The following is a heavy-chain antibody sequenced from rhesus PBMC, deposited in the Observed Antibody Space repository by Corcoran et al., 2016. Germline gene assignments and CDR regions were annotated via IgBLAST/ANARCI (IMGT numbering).Heavy chain of an antibody. CDR3: ARLAGAAAVFDY. J-gene: IGHJ4*01. V-gene: IGHV4S7*01. CDR2: IFGSIGST. D-gene: IGHD6-43*01. Sequence: QVPLQESGPGLVKPSETLSLTCAVSGGSISGGYGWRWLRQPPGTGLEWIGHIFGSIGSTYYNPSLKSRVTISRDTSKNQFSLKLSSVTAADTAVYYCARLAGAAAVFDYWGQGVLVTVSS. CDR1: GGSISGGYG.